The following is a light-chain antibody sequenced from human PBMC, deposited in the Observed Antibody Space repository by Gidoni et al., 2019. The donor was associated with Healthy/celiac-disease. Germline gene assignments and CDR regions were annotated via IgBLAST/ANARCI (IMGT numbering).Light chain of an antibody. CDR3: QQYGSSPRT. J-gene: IGKJ2*01. CDR2: GAS. Sequence: EIVLTQSPGTLSLSPGERATLSCRASQSVSSSYLAWYQQNPGQAPRLLIYGASSRATGIPDRFSCSGSGTDFTLIISRLEPEDFAVYYCQQYGSSPRTFGQGTKLEIK. CDR1: QSVSSSY. V-gene: IGKV3-20*01.